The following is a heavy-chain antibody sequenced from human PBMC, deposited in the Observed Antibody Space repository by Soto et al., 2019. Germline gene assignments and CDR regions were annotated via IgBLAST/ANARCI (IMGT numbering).Heavy chain of an antibody. J-gene: IGHJ4*02. Sequence: QVQLVQSGGEVKKPGASVKVSCKTSGYTFTSYGLSWVRQAPGQGLEWMGWISAYDGNTNYAQKLQGRVTVTIDTSTSTAYMELRSLRDDDTAVYYCAREPPFLHPDDWGQGTLVTVSS. CDR2: ISAYDGNT. CDR3: AREPPFLHPDD. CDR1: GYTFTSYG. V-gene: IGHV1-18*01.